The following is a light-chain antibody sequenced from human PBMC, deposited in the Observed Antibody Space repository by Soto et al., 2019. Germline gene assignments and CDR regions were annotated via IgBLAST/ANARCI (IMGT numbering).Light chain of an antibody. V-gene: IGLV2-14*01. CDR2: EVS. J-gene: IGLJ2*01. CDR1: SSDVGGFNY. Sequence: QSALTQPASVSGSPGQSITLSCTGTSSDVGGFNYVSWYQQHPGKAPKLIIYEVSNRPSGVSNRFSGSKSGNTASLTISGLQAEDEADYYCSSYTTSSTPVVFGGGTKLTVL. CDR3: SSYTTSSTPVV.